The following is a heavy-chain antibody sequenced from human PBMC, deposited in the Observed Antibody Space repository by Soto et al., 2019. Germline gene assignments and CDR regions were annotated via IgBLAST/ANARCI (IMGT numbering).Heavy chain of an antibody. Sequence: SETLSLTCAVYGGSFSGYYWTWIRQPPGTGLEWIGEIDHSGSTTYNPSLKSRVTISVDTPNNQISLKLTSVTAADTAVYYCARDKITGLFDYWGQGTLVTVSS. D-gene: IGHD2-8*02. CDR2: IDHSGST. V-gene: IGHV4-34*01. CDR1: GGSFSGYY. CDR3: ARDKITGLFDY. J-gene: IGHJ4*02.